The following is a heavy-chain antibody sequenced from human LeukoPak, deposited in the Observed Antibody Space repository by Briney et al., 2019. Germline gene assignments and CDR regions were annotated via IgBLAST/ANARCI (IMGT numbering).Heavy chain of an antibody. Sequence: GGSLRLSCAASGFTFSDYYMSWVRQAPGKGLEWVSGISGSGGSTYYADSVKGRFTISRDNSKNTLYLQMNSLRAEDTAVYYCAKDRIAVAGTVVDYWGQGTLVTVSS. D-gene: IGHD6-19*01. CDR1: GFTFSDYY. CDR3: AKDRIAVAGTVVDY. J-gene: IGHJ4*02. CDR2: ISGSGGST. V-gene: IGHV3-23*01.